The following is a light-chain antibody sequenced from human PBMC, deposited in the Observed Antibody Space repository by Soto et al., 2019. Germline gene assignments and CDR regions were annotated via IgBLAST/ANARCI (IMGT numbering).Light chain of an antibody. CDR3: QQYDNIILS. J-gene: IGKJ4*01. CDR2: GAS. Sequence: IRLTQSPTSLTASVGDRVTITCQASQYIGTYLNWYQQKPGEATRLLISGASNLEPGVPSRFSGRGSGADFTFIISSLQPEDVATYSCQQYDNIILSFGGGTNVEI. V-gene: IGKV1-33*01. CDR1: QYIGTY.